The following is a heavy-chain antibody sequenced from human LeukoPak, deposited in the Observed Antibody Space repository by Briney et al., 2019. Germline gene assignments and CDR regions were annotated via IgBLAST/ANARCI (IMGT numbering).Heavy chain of an antibody. V-gene: IGHV3-23*01. Sequence: QSGGSLRLSCAASGFTFSSYAMSWVRQASGKGLEWVSAISGSGGSTYYADSVKGRFTISRDNSKNTLYLQMNSLRAEDTAVYYCAKEGSSSSGLDYWGRGTLVTVSS. CDR2: ISGSGGST. J-gene: IGHJ4*02. D-gene: IGHD6-6*01. CDR3: AKEGSSSSGLDY. CDR1: GFTFSSYA.